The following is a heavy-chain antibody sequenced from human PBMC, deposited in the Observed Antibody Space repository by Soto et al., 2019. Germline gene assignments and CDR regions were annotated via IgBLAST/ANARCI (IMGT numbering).Heavy chain of an antibody. CDR3: ARRLHDILTGSNWFDP. J-gene: IGHJ5*02. V-gene: IGHV3-21*01. Sequence: GGSLRLSCAASGFTFSSYSMNWVRQAPGKGLEWVSSISSSSSYIYYADSVKGRFTISRDNAKNSLYLQMNSLRAEDTAVYYCARRLHDILTGSNWFDPWGQGTLVNVSS. D-gene: IGHD3-9*01. CDR1: GFTFSSYS. CDR2: ISSSSSYI.